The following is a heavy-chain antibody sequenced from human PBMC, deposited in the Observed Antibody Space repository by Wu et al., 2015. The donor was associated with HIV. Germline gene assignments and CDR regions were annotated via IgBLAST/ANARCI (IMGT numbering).Heavy chain of an antibody. D-gene: IGHD6-13*01. CDR3: ASGGTYSSSWYSPGAGTFDY. CDR1: GGTFSSYA. V-gene: IGHV1-69*05. CDR2: IIPIFGTA. Sequence: QVRLVQSGAEVKKPGSSVKVSCKASGGTFSSYAISWVRQAPGQGLEWMGRIIPIFGTANYAQKFQDRVTITTDESTSTAYMELSSLRSEDTAVYYCASGGTYSSSWYSPGAGTFDYWGQGTLVTVSS. J-gene: IGHJ4*02.